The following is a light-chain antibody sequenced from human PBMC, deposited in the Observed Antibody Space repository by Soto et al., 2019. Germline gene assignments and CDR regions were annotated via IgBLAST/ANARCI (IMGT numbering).Light chain of an antibody. CDR2: GAS. V-gene: IGKV1-39*01. CDR1: QSISTY. Sequence: DIQMTQSPSSLSASVGDRVTITCRASQSISTYLNWYGQKPGKAPNLLIYGASSMHSGVPSRFRGSGSGTHFTRTIGGLHPEDVATYYCQQSFSTPYTFGQGTKVEIK. CDR3: QQSFSTPYT. J-gene: IGKJ2*01.